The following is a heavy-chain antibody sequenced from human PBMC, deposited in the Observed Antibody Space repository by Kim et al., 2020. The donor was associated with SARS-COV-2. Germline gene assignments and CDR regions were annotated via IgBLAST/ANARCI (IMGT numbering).Heavy chain of an antibody. V-gene: IGHV3-23*01. CDR3: AKYYGDYGSSWFDP. J-gene: IGHJ5*02. D-gene: IGHD4-17*01. CDR2: ISGSGGST. CDR1: GFTFSSYA. Sequence: PGGSLRLSCAASGFTFSSYAMSWVRQAPGKGLEWVSAISGSGGSTYYADSVKCRFTISRDNSKNTLYLQMNSLRAEDTAVYYCAKYYGDYGSSWFDPWGQGTLVTVSS.